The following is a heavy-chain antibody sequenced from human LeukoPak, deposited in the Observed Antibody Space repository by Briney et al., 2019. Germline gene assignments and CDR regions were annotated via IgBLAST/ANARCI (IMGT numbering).Heavy chain of an antibody. CDR3: ARVVSPTYSSSWTYYFDY. Sequence: QTGGSLRLSCAASGFTVSSNYMSWVRQAPGKGLEWVSVIYSGGSTYYADSVKGRFTISRDNSKNTLYLQMNSLRAEDTAVYYCARVVSPTYSSSWTYYFDYWGQGTLVTVSS. CDR1: GFTVSSNY. V-gene: IGHV3-53*01. J-gene: IGHJ4*02. D-gene: IGHD6-13*01. CDR2: IYSGGST.